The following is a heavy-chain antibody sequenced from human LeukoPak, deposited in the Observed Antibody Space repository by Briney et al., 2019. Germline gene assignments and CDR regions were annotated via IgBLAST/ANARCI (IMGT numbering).Heavy chain of an antibody. J-gene: IGHJ4*02. CDR2: INEDGSEK. V-gene: IGHV3-7*01. Sequence: PGGSLRLSCAASEFIVSSYYMSWVRQAPGKGLEWVAKINEDGSEKHYVDSVKGRFTISRDNTKKSLYLQMNSLRAEDTAVYYCTKGGGVPGDWGQGTLVTVSS. D-gene: IGHD1-26*01. CDR3: TKGGGVPGD. CDR1: EFIVSSYY.